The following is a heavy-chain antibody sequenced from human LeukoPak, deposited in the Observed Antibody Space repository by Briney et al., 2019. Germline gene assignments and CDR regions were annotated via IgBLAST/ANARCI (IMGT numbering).Heavy chain of an antibody. Sequence: PSETLSLTCTVPGGSISSYYWSWIRQPAGKGLEWIGRIYTSGSTNYNPSLKSRVTMSVDTSKNQFSLKLSSVTAADTAVYYCAREGCYDSSGYYYVWWFDPWGQGTLVTVSS. CDR3: AREGCYDSSGYYYVWWFDP. J-gene: IGHJ5*02. V-gene: IGHV4-4*07. CDR1: GGSISSYY. CDR2: IYTSGST. D-gene: IGHD3-22*01.